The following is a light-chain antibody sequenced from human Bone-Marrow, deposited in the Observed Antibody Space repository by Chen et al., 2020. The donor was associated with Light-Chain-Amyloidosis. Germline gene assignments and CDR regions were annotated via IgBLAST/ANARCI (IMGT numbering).Light chain of an antibody. CDR2: EDD. Sequence: NFMLPQPHSLSKSPGKTLIISCTRSSGIIDTNYLQWYQQRPGTSPTTVFYEDDQIPSGVPDRFSDSIDRSSNSASLTISGLKSEDEADDYLQSYQGSSQGVFGGGTRLTVL. CDR1: SGIIDTNY. J-gene: IGLJ3*02. V-gene: IGLV6-57*01. CDR3: QSYQGSSQGV.